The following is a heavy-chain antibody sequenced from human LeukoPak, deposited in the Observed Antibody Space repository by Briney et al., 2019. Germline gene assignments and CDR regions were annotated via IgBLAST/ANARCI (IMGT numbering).Heavy chain of an antibody. J-gene: IGHJ4*02. CDR1: GGSISHYY. CDR2: IHYSGTT. CDR3: ARGTYGGDS. D-gene: IGHD3-16*01. V-gene: IGHV4-59*08. Sequence: PSETLSLTCTVSGGSISHYYWSWIRQPPGKGLEWIGYIHYSGTTNYNPSLKNRVTTSLDTSKNQFSLKLTSVTAADTAVYYCARGTYGGDSWGQGTLVSVSS.